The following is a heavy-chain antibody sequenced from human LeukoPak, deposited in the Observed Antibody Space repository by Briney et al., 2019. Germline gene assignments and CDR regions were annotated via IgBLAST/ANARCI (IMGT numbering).Heavy chain of an antibody. V-gene: IGHV1-2*02. CDR2: INPNSGGT. J-gene: IGHJ4*02. Sequence: GASVKVSCKASGYTFTGYYMHWVRQAPGQGLEWMGWINPNSGGTNYAQKLQGRVTMTRDTSISTAYMELSRLRSDDTAVYYCARDPLYCSSTSCYAGYFDYWGQGTLVTVSS. D-gene: IGHD2-2*01. CDR3: ARDPLYCSSTSCYAGYFDY. CDR1: GYTFTGYY.